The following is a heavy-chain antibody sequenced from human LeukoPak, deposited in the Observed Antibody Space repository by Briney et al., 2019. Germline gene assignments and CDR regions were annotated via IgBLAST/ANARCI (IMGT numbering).Heavy chain of an antibody. D-gene: IGHD3-9*01. CDR2: IIPIFGTA. J-gene: IGHJ5*02. Sequence: ASVKVSCKASGGTFSSYAISWVRQAPGQGLEWMGGIIPIFGTANYAQKFQGRVTITTDESTSTAYMELSSLRSEDTAVYYCARVGEYDILTGYYIGWFDPWGQGTLVTVSS. CDR3: ARVGEYDILTGYYIGWFDP. CDR1: GGTFSSYA. V-gene: IGHV1-69*05.